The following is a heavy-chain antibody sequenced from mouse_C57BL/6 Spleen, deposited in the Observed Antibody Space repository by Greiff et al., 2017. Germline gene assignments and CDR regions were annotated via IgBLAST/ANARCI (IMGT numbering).Heavy chain of an antibody. D-gene: IGHD1-1*01. CDR2: IDPSDSET. Sequence: QVQLKQPGAELVRPGSSVKLSCKASGYTFTSYWMHWVKQRPIQGLEWIGNIDPSDSETHYNQKFKDKATLTVDKSSSTAYMQLSSLTSEDSAVYYCARPSYGSSFFYAMDYWGQGTSVTVSS. J-gene: IGHJ4*01. CDR1: GYTFTSYW. V-gene: IGHV1-52*01. CDR3: ARPSYGSSFFYAMDY.